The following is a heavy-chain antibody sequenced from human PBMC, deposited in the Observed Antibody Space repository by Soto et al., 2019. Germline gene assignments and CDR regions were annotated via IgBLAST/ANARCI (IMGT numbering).Heavy chain of an antibody. CDR2: IYYKGDT. V-gene: IGHV4-59*01. J-gene: IGHJ4*02. CDR1: GDSLNNNW. D-gene: IGHD3-16*01. Sequence: QVQLQESGPRLVKSSETLLLTCSVSGDSLNNNWWTWIRQAPGTAPELVGYIYYKGDTRYNPSLESRVTISLDTPKNQFSLQLRSVTGADTAVYFCARGSLVYDSWGQGILVTVSS. CDR3: ARGSLVYDS.